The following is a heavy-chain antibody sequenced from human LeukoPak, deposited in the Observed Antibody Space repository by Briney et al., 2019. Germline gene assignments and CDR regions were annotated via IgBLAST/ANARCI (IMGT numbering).Heavy chain of an antibody. CDR2: VYSDGST. J-gene: IGHJ4*02. V-gene: IGHV3-53*01. CDR1: GLTVSSHY. CDR3: ARALYYFDY. Sequence: RGSLRLSCAASGLTVSSHYMSWVRQAPGKGLEWVLLVYSDGSTYYADSVKGRFTISRDNSKSTLYLQMNSLRAEDTAVYYCARALYYFDYWGQGTLVTVSS.